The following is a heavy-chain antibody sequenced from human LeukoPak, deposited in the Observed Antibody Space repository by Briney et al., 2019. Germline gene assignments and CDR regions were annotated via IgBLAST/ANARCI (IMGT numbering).Heavy chain of an antibody. CDR3: TRVGYYYGSGSYYKRYFDY. V-gene: IGHV3-49*04. J-gene: IGHJ4*02. CDR1: GFTFGDYA. Sequence: PGGSLRLSCTASGFTFGDYAMSWVRQAPGKGLEWVGFIRSKAYSGTTEYAASVKGRFTISRDDSKSIAYLQMNSLKTEDTAVYYCTRVGYYYGSGSYYKRYFDYWGQGTLVTGSS. CDR2: IRSKAYSGTT. D-gene: IGHD3-10*01.